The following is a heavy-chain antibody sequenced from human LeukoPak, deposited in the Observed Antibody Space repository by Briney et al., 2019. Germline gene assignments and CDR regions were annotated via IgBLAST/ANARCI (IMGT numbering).Heavy chain of an antibody. CDR2: ISYGGST. CDR1: GGSISSNSNY. D-gene: IGHD2-21*01. CDR3: ARQALWFFDH. J-gene: IGHJ4*02. V-gene: IGHV4-39*01. Sequence: SETLSLTCTVSGGSISSNSNYWAWIHQPPGRGLEWIGCISYGGSTYYSPSLESRVTISVDTSKNQFPLRLSSVTAADTAVYYCARQALWFFDHWGQGTLVTVSS.